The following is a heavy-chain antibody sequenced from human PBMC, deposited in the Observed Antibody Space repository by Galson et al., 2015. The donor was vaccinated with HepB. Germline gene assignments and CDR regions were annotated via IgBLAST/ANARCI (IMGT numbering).Heavy chain of an antibody. J-gene: IGHJ3*02. Sequence: SLRLSCAASGFTFSSYATSWVRQAPGKGLEWVSAISGSGGSTYYADSVKGRFTISRDNSKNTLYLQMNSLRAEDTAVYYCAKDLGLFGAFDIWGQGTMVTVSS. CDR2: ISGSGGST. CDR3: AKDLGLFGAFDI. D-gene: IGHD2-21*01. V-gene: IGHV3-23*01. CDR1: GFTFSSYA.